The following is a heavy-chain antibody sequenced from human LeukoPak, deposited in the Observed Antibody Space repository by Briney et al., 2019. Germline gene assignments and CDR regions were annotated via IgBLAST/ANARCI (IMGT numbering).Heavy chain of an antibody. D-gene: IGHD3-9*01. J-gene: IGHJ4*02. CDR3: ARDYDILTGYYPLGY. CDR2: VSNSGDYI. Sequence: GGSLRLSCAASGFSFSSYRMNWVRQAPGKGLEWVSSVSNSGDYIHYADSVKGRFTISRDNSKNSLYLQMNSLRAEDTAVYYCARDYDILTGYYPLGYWGQGTLVTVSS. CDR1: GFSFSSYR. V-gene: IGHV3-21*06.